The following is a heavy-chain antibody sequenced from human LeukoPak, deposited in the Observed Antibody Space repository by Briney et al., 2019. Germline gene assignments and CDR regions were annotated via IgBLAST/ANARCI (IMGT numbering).Heavy chain of an antibody. V-gene: IGHV3-30*02. CDR2: IRYDGSNK. Sequence: PGGSLRLSCAASGFTFNNYGMHWVRQTPGKGLEWVAFIRYDGSNKYYADSVKGRFTISRDKSKNTLYLQMNSLRAEDTAVYYCARENDYGDYSRYFDYWGQGTLVTVSS. CDR1: GFTFNNYG. J-gene: IGHJ4*02. CDR3: ARENDYGDYSRYFDY. D-gene: IGHD4-17*01.